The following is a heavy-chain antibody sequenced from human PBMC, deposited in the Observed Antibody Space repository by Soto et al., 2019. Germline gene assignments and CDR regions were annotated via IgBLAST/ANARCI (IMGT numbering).Heavy chain of an antibody. Sequence: GGSLSLSSEASGFNFSSYGIHWVRQAPGQGQARVSIRRNDGTNEYYAGSLNGRFTISIDNSKNTVYVQLSKLIADDTAVYFFARGPSDSGGYSDSLGQGNLGTVSS. CDR3: ARGPSDSGGYSDS. J-gene: IGHJ4*02. D-gene: IGHD3-22*01. V-gene: IGHV3-30*02. CDR2: RRNDGTNE. CDR1: GFNFSSYG.